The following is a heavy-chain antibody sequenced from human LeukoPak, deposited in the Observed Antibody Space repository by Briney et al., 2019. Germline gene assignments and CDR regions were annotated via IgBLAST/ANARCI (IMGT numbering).Heavy chain of an antibody. CDR3: ALASPYGPGMDV. CDR1: GYTFTSYY. CDR2: INPSGGST. J-gene: IGHJ6*02. Sequence: ASVKVSCKASGYTFTSYYMHWVRQAPGQGLEWMGIINPSGGSTSYAQKFQGRVTMTRDTSTSTVYMELSSLRSDDTAVYYCALASPYGPGMDVWGQGTTVTVSS. D-gene: IGHD4-17*01. V-gene: IGHV1-46*03.